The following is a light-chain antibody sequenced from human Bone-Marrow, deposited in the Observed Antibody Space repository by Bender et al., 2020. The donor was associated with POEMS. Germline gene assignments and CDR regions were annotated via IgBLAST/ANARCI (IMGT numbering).Light chain of an antibody. J-gene: IGLJ3*02. Sequence: QSPLTQPASVPGSPGQSISISSPGTGNDFGGYNFVSWFRQVPGKAPKLLIYEAVKRPSGISDHFSGSKSGNTASLTISGLRADDEADYYCCSYSGASTWVFGGGTKVTVL. CDR2: EAV. CDR1: GNDFGGYNF. V-gene: IGLV2-23*01. CDR3: CSYSGASTWV.